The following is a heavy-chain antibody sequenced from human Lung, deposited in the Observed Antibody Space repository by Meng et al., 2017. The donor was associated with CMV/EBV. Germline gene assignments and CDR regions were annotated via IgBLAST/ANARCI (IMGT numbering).Heavy chain of an antibody. Sequence: VQLEEPAPGRVTPLGTLSLTCVVSGGSISGSNWWSWVRQPPGKGLEWIGEIYHSGSTNYNPSLKSRVTISVDKSKNQFSLNLSSVTAADTAVYYCARVGQWLPIDYWGQGTLVTVSS. CDR3: ARVGQWLPIDY. CDR2: IYHSGST. CDR1: GGSISGSNW. V-gene: IGHV4-4*02. D-gene: IGHD6-19*01. J-gene: IGHJ4*02.